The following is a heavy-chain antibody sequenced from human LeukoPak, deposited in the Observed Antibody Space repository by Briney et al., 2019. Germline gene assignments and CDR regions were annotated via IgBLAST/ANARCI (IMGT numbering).Heavy chain of an antibody. CDR1: GGSISSYY. J-gene: IGHJ2*01. CDR3: AREELDWYFDL. Sequence: SETLSLTCTVSGGSISSYYWSWIRQPPGKGLEWIGYIYYSGSTNYNPSLKSRVTISVDTSKNQFSLKLSSVTAADTAVYYCAREELDWYFDLWGRGTLVTVSS. D-gene: IGHD1-26*01. V-gene: IGHV4-59*01. CDR2: IYYSGST.